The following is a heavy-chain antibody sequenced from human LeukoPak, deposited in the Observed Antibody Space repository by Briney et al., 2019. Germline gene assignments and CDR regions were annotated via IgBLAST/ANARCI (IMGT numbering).Heavy chain of an antibody. J-gene: IGHJ6*03. V-gene: IGHV3-66*03. CDR1: EFIVSINY. Sequence: VGSLRLSCAASEFIVSINYMTWVRQAPGKGLEWVSLIYSRGDTKYADSVKGRFTISRDNSKNTLYLQMNSLRAEDTAVYYCAKDWGPNSGWSLYYYYYMDVWGKGTTVTISS. D-gene: IGHD6-19*01. CDR3: AKDWGPNSGWSLYYYYYMDV. CDR2: IYSRGDT.